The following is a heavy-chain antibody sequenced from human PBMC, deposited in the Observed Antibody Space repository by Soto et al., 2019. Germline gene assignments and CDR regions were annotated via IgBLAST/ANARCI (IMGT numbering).Heavy chain of an antibody. D-gene: IGHD6-13*01. Sequence: GGSLRLSCAASGFTFSSYAMSWVRQAPGKGLEWVSAISGSGGSTYYADSVKGRFTISRDNSKNTLYLQMNSLRAEDTAVYYCAKDSARAGTGFWVNEYYYFDYWGQGTLVTVSS. CDR2: ISGSGGST. CDR3: AKDSARAGTGFWVNEYYYFDY. V-gene: IGHV3-23*01. CDR1: GFTFSSYA. J-gene: IGHJ4*02.